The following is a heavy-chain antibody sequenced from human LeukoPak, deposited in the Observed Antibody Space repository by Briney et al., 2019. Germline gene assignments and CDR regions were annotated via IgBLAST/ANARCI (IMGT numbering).Heavy chain of an antibody. Sequence: SVKVSCKASGYTFTGYYMHWVRQAPGQGLEWMGRIIPILGIANYAQKFQGRVTITADKSTSTAYMELSSLRSGDTAVYYCARGTVTTLWYYYYGMDVWGQGTTVTVSS. V-gene: IGHV1-69*04. CDR1: GYTFTGYY. J-gene: IGHJ6*02. CDR2: IIPILGIA. CDR3: ARGTVTTLWYYYYGMDV. D-gene: IGHD4-17*01.